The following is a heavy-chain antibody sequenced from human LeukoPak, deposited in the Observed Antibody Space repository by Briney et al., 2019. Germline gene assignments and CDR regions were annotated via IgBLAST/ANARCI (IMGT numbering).Heavy chain of an antibody. J-gene: IGHJ4*02. CDR3: ARHPPRGGFDY. CDR2: IFDSGDT. Sequence: SETLSLTCTVSGGSISNYYWSWIRQPPGKGLEWIAYIFDSGDTRYNPSLKSRVTISVDTSKNQFSLKLNSVTAADTAVYYCARHPPRGGFDYWGQGTLVTVSS. CDR1: GGSISNYY. V-gene: IGHV4-59*08.